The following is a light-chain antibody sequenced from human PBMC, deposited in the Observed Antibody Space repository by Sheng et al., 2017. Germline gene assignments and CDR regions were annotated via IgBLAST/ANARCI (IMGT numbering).Light chain of an antibody. CDR2: KAS. Sequence: DIQMTQSPSTLSASVGDRVTITCRASQSINNWLAWYQQKPGKAPKLLIYKASSLESGVPSRFSGSRSGTEFTLTISSLQPDDVATYYCQQSNSYPLTFGPGTKVDIK. CDR1: QSINNW. CDR3: QQSNSYPLT. V-gene: IGKV1-5*03. J-gene: IGKJ3*01.